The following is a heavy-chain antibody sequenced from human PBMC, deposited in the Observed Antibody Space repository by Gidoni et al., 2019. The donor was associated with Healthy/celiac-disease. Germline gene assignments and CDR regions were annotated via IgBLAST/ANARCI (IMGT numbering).Heavy chain of an antibody. CDR3: AGGIAAAATGAFDI. V-gene: IGHV3-30*04. Sequence: QVQLVESGGGVVQPGRSLRLSCAASGFPFSSYAMHWVRQAPGKGLEWVAVISYDGSNKDYADSVKGRFTISRDNSKNTLYLQMNSLRAEDTAVYYCAGGIAAAATGAFDIWGQGTMVTVSS. J-gene: IGHJ3*02. D-gene: IGHD6-13*01. CDR2: ISYDGSNK. CDR1: GFPFSSYA.